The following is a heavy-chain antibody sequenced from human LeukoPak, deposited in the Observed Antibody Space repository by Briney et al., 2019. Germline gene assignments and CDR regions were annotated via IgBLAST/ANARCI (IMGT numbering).Heavy chain of an antibody. CDR2: IYYSGST. CDR1: GGSISSYY. CDR3: ARDPESKRLWFGEPWFDP. D-gene: IGHD3-10*01. J-gene: IGHJ5*02. V-gene: IGHV4-59*01. Sequence: SETLSLTCTVSGGSISSYYWSWIRQPPGKGLEWIGYIYYSGSTNYNPSLKSRVTISVDTSKNQFSLKLSSVTAADTAVYYCARDPESKRLWFGEPWFDPWGQGTLVTVSS.